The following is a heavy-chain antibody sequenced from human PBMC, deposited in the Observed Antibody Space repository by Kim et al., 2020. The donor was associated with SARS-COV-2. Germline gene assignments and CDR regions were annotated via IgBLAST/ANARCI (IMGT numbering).Heavy chain of an antibody. D-gene: IGHD5-18*01. CDR2: IIPILGIA. CDR1: GGTFSSYA. CDR3: ARGVGGYSYGYSPYLPDY. J-gene: IGHJ4*02. V-gene: IGHV1-69*04. Sequence: SVKVSCKASGGTFSSYAISWVRQAPGQGLEWMGRIIPILGIANYAQKFQGRVTITADKSTSTAYMELSSLRSEDTAVYYCARGVGGYSYGYSPYLPDYWGQGTLVTVSS.